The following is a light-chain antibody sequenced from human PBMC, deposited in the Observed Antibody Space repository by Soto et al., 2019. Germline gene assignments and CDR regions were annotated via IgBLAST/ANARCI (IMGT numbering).Light chain of an antibody. CDR1: RVGSKI. CDR3: QVWDSDSDDYV. V-gene: IGLV3-21*02. CDR2: ADT. Sequence: SYELAQPPSVSVAPGQTGLMTCGGHRVGSKIVHWYQQTPAQAPFLVVYADTARPSGIPERFSGSNSGNTATLTISRVEDGDEADYYCQVWDSDSDDYVFGSGTKVTVL. J-gene: IGLJ1*01.